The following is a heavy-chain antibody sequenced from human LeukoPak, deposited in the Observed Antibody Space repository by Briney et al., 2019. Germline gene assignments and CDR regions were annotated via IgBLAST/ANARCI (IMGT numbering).Heavy chain of an antibody. J-gene: IGHJ3*02. V-gene: IGHV3-74*01. Sequence: PGGSLRLSCAASGFTFSSYWMHWVRHAPGKGLVWVSCINTDGSSTSYADSVKGRFTISRDNAKNSLYLQMNSLRAEDTAVYYCAGDEPPGGWFGELRLNAFDIWGQGTMVTVSS. CDR2: INTDGSST. D-gene: IGHD3-10*01. CDR1: GFTFSSYW. CDR3: AGDEPPGGWFGELRLNAFDI.